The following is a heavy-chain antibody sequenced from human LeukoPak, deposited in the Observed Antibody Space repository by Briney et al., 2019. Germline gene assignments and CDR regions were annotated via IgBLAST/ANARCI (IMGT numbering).Heavy chain of an antibody. CDR1: GGSISSSSYY. V-gene: IGHV4-39*07. D-gene: IGHD3-10*01. Sequence: SETLSLTCTVSGGSISSSSYYWGWIRQPPGKGLEWIGSTYYSGRTYYNPSLKSRDTISVDTSKNQFSLKLSSVTAADTAVHYCARESGYGSGSSLYYYYYMDVWGKGTTVTVSS. CDR2: TYYSGRT. CDR3: ARESGYGSGSSLYYYYYMDV. J-gene: IGHJ6*03.